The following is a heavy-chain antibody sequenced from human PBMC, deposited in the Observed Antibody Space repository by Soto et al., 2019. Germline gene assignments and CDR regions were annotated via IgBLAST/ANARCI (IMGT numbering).Heavy chain of an antibody. V-gene: IGHV1-69*01. CDR3: ARGSDILTGTNAAFAH. CDR1: GGTFGRDT. D-gene: IGHD3-9*01. Sequence: QVQLVQSGAQVKKPGSSVKVSCTASGGTFGRDTISWVRQAPGQGLEWMGGIIPVLGNANLAQKFQDRVTFTADESTSTAYMELGSLRSEDTAVYYCARGSDILTGTNAAFAHWGQGTLVTVSS. J-gene: IGHJ4*02. CDR2: IIPVLGNA.